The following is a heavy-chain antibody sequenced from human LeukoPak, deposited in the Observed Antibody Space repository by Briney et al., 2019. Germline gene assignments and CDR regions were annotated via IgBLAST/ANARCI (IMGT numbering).Heavy chain of an antibody. Sequence: SETLSLTYTVSGGSISSSSYYWGWIRQPPGKGLEWIGSIYYSGSTYYNPSLKSRVTISVDTSKNQFSLKLSSVTAADTAVYYCARGNHYCSGGSCRGAFDPWGQGTLVTVSS. J-gene: IGHJ5*02. CDR3: ARGNHYCSGGSCRGAFDP. V-gene: IGHV4-39*07. CDR1: GGSISSSSYY. CDR2: IYYSGST. D-gene: IGHD2-15*01.